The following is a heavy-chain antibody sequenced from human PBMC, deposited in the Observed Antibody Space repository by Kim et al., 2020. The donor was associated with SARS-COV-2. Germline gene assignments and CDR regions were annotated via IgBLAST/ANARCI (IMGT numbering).Heavy chain of an antibody. D-gene: IGHD3-10*01. V-gene: IGHV3-23*01. CDR3: AKDLLYVPGRGYFDS. Sequence: EDSVRGRFTISRNNSKNTLYLQMDSLRVEDTAVYYCAKDLLYVPGRGYFDSWGQGVLVTVSS. J-gene: IGHJ4*02.